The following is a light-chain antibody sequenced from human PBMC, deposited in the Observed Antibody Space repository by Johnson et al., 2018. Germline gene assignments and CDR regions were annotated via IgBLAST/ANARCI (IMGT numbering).Light chain of an antibody. CDR2: ENN. CDR3: GTWDSSLSAGNV. J-gene: IGLJ1*01. CDR1: SSNIGNNY. Sequence: QSVLTQPPSVSAAPGQKVTISCSGSSSNIGNNYVSWYQQLPGTAPKLLIYENNKRPSGIPDRFSGSKSGTSATLCITGLQTGDEADDYRGTWDSSLSAGNVFGTGTKVTVL. V-gene: IGLV1-51*02.